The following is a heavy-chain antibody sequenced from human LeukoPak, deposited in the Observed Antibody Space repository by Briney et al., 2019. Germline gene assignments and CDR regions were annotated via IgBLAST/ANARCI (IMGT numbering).Heavy chain of an antibody. CDR2: IIPIFGTA. V-gene: IGHV1-69*05. CDR1: GGTFSSYA. J-gene: IGHJ3*02. Sequence: GASVKVSCKASGGTFSSYAISWVRQAPGQGLEWMGRIIPIFGTANYAQKFQGRVTITTDESTRTAYMELSSLRSEDTAVYYCAREGVGATADAFDIWGQGTMVTVSS. CDR3: AREGVGATADAFDI. D-gene: IGHD1-26*01.